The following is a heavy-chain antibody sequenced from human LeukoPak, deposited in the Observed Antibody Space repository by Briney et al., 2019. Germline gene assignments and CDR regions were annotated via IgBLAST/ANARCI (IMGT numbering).Heavy chain of an antibody. V-gene: IGHV3-23*01. J-gene: IGHJ4*02. D-gene: IGHD1-26*01. CDR1: GFTFSSYP. Sequence: GGSLRFSCAASGFTFSSYPMNWVRRAPGEGLEWVSGISGSGGAPFYGDAVQVRFTISRDNSRDTLYLQMSSLRAEDTAVYYCGKYLQTTVGANDYCGQGTLVTVSS. CDR3: GKYLQTTVGANDY. CDR2: ISGSGGAP.